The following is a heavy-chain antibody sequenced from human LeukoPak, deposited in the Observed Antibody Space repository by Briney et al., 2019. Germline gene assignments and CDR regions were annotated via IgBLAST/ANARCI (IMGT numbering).Heavy chain of an antibody. Sequence: GSLRLSCAASGFTFSSYGMHWVRQAPGKGLEWVAVISYDGSNKYYADSVKGRFTISRDNSKNTLYLQMNSLRAEDTAVYYCAKDKPQVGAWWNYFDYWGQGTLVTVSS. CDR2: ISYDGSNK. CDR3: AKDKPQVGAWWNYFDY. V-gene: IGHV3-30*18. J-gene: IGHJ4*02. CDR1: GFTFSSYG. D-gene: IGHD1-26*01.